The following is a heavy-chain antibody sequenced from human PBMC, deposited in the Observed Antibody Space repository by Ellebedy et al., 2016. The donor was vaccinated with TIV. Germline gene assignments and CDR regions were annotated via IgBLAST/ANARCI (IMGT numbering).Heavy chain of an antibody. CDR1: GFTVSSNY. D-gene: IGHD3-16*01. J-gene: IGHJ3*02. CDR3: ARVDYGLAFHI. Sequence: GGSLRLSCTASGFTVSSNYMSWVRRAPGKGLEWVSIIYSAGSTYYADSVKGRFTISRDNSKSTLYLQMNSLRAEDTAVYYCARVDYGLAFHIWGQGTMVTVSS. CDR2: IYSAGST. V-gene: IGHV3-66*01.